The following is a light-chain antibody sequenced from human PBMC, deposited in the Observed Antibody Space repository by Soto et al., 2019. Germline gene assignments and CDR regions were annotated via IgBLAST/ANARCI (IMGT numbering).Light chain of an antibody. CDR1: QGISSW. Sequence: DSQMTQYPSTLSASIGDRVTITCRAGQGISSWLAWYQQKPGKAPKLLISKASTLQSGVPPRFSGSGSGTEFALTISSLQPDDFATYYCQQYESYPMTFGGGTKVEIK. CDR3: QQYESYPMT. CDR2: KAS. J-gene: IGKJ4*01. V-gene: IGKV1-5*03.